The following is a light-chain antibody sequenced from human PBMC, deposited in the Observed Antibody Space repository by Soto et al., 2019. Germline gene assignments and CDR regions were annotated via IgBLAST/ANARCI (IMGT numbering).Light chain of an antibody. CDR1: QSVLYTSNNRNY. V-gene: IGKV4-1*01. CDR3: QQYYGNLIT. Sequence: DIVMTQSPDSLAMSLGERATINCKSSQSVLYTSNNRNYLAWYQQNPGQPPKLLIYWASTRDPGVPDRFSGSGSGTDFNLTISSLQAEDVAVYYCQQYYGNLITFGQGTRLEIK. J-gene: IGKJ5*01. CDR2: WAS.